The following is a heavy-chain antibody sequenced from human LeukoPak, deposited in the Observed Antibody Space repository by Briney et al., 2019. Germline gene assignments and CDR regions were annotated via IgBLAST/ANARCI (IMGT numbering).Heavy chain of an antibody. CDR2: FEPEDGEP. D-gene: IGHD1-26*01. J-gene: IGHJ4*02. V-gene: IGHV1-24*01. CDR3: ATADKWEPLDY. Sequence: ASVKVSCKVSGNSLRDTSIHWMRQAPGQWLEWMGGFEPEDGEPIFAQTFQGRLSMTEDTSTDTAHMELSSHTVEDTAVYYCATADKWEPLDYWGQGTLVTVSS. CDR1: GNSLRDTS.